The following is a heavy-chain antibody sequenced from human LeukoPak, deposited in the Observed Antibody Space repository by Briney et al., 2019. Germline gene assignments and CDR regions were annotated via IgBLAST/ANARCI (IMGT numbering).Heavy chain of an antibody. CDR3: AREHYYGSGIDY. J-gene: IGHJ4*02. CDR2: IYYSGST. CDR1: GGSTSSYH. D-gene: IGHD3-10*01. V-gene: IGHV4-59*01. Sequence: SETLSHTCTVSGGSTSSYHWNWIRQPPGKGLEWIGYIYYSGSTNYNPSLKSRVTISVDTSKNQFSLKLSSVTAADTAVYYCAREHYYGSGIDYWGQGTLVTVSS.